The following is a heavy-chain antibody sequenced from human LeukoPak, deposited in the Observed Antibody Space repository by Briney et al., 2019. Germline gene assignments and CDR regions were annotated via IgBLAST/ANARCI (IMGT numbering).Heavy chain of an antibody. V-gene: IGHV3-33*01. Sequence: AGRSLRLSCAASGFTFSSYGMHWVRQAPGKGLEWVAVIWYDGSNKYYADSVKGRFTISRDNSKNTLYLQMNSLRAEDTAVYYCARERDGGPRPYSSGWYQTDYFDYWGQGTLVTVSS. CDR1: GFTFSSYG. J-gene: IGHJ4*02. D-gene: IGHD6-19*01. CDR2: IWYDGSNK. CDR3: ARERDGGPRPYSSGWYQTDYFDY.